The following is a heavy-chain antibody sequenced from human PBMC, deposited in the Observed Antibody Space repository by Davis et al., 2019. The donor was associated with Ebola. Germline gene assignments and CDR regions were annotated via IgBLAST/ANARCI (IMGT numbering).Heavy chain of an antibody. Sequence: PGGSLRLSCAASGFTFSSYGMHWVRQAPGKGLEWVAVIWYDGSNKYYADSVKGRFTISRDNSKNTLYLQMNSLRAEDTAVYYCARWGTTVTRGRFYGMDVWGQGTTVTVSS. CDR1: GFTFSSYG. V-gene: IGHV3-33*01. J-gene: IGHJ6*02. D-gene: IGHD4-17*01. CDR3: ARWGTTVTRGRFYGMDV. CDR2: IWYDGSNK.